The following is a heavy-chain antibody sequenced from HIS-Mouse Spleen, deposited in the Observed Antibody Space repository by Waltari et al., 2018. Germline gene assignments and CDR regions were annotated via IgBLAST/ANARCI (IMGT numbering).Heavy chain of an antibody. J-gene: IGHJ2*01. V-gene: IGHV4-38-2*02. CDR2: IYHSGRP. CDR1: GYSISSGYY. D-gene: IGHD6-13*01. CDR3: ARALEYSSSWYDWYFDL. Sequence: QVQLQESGPGLVKPSETLSLTCTVSGYSISSGYYWGWIRQPPGKGLEWIGSIYHSGRPYYNPSLKIRVTISVDTSKNQFSLKLSSVTAADTAVYYCARALEYSSSWYDWYFDLWGRGTLVTVSS.